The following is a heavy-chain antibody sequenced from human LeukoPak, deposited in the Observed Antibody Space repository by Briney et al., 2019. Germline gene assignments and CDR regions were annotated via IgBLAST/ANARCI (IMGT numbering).Heavy chain of an antibody. D-gene: IGHD3-10*01. V-gene: IGHV4-30-4*08. CDR1: GGSVSSADYK. CDR3: VTMVRGTSVY. Sequence: SQTLSLTCTVSGGSVSSADYKRSWIRQHPGEGLEWIGYIYNSGSTYYNPSLKSRVTISVDTSKNQFSLKLSSVTAADTAVYYCVTMVRGTSVYWGQGTLVTVSS. CDR2: IYNSGST. J-gene: IGHJ4*02.